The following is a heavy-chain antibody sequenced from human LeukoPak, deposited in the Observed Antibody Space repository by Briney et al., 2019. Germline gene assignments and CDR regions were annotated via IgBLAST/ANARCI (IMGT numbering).Heavy chain of an antibody. CDR1: GFTFSSHN. V-gene: IGHV3-48*01. CDR2: ITTGSSTI. J-gene: IGHJ6*03. CDR3: ARDRGAVGGLLSYHFYYMDV. Sequence: GGSLRLSCAASGFTFSSHNMNWVRQAPGRGLEWISYITTGSSTIKYADSVKGRFTISRDNTKSSLYLQMNRLRAEDTAVYYCARDRGAVGGLLSYHFYYMDVWGKGTPVTVS. D-gene: IGHD3-16*01.